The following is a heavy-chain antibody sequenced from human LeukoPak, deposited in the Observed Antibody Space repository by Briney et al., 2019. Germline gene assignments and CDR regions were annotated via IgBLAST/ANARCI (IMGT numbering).Heavy chain of an antibody. V-gene: IGHV3-7*01. CDR2: IAQGGSEK. CDR1: GFTFSSYW. J-gene: IGHJ4*02. Sequence: GGSLRLSCAASGFTFSSYWMNWVRQAPGKGLEWAANIAQGGSEKHYVDSVKGRFTISRDNAKNSLYLQMDSLRAEDTAIYYCARYYETSGYYDSFDYWGQGTLVTVSS. CDR3: ARYYETSGYYDSFDY. D-gene: IGHD3-22*01.